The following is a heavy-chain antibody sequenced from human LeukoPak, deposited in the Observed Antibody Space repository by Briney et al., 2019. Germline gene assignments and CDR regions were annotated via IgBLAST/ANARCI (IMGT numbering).Heavy chain of an antibody. V-gene: IGHV3-21*01. CDR3: ARDLLYFDSSGPGYFDL. CDR1: GFTFSSYS. CDR2: ISSSSSYI. Sequence: PGGSLRLSCAASGFTFSSYSMSWVRQAPGKGLEWVSSISSSSSYIYYADSVKGRFTISRDNAKNSLYLQMNSLRAEDTAVYYCARDLLYFDSSGPGYFDLWGRGTLVTVSS. D-gene: IGHD3-22*01. J-gene: IGHJ2*01.